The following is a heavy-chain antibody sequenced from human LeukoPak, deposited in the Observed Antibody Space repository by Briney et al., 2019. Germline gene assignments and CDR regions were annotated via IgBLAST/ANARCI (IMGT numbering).Heavy chain of an antibody. J-gene: IGHJ4*02. CDR1: GFTFSSNS. CDR2: ISGSGGSI. V-gene: IGHV3-23*01. Sequence: GSLRLSCAASGFTFSSNSMSWVRQAPGKGLEWVTSISGSGGSINYADSVKGRFTISRDNSKNTLCLQMSNLRAEDTAVYYCAQSGPVAGSTMRGFDYWGQGTLVTASS. CDR3: AQSGPVAGSTMRGFDY. D-gene: IGHD6-19*01.